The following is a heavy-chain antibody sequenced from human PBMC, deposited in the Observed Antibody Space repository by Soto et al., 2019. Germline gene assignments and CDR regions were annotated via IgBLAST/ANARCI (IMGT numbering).Heavy chain of an antibody. Sequence: ESGGGLVQPGGSLRLSCVASGFTFNYYDVSWVRRAPGKGLEWVSTISDTGGDTYYGDSVKGRFSISRDKSRSTVFLQMHSLTVDDTALYYCATSSERLSMATLGGLTPLGFDYWGQGILVTVSS. CDR2: ISDTGGDT. CDR3: ATSSERLSMATLGGLTPLGFDY. D-gene: IGHD3-16*01. V-gene: IGHV3-23*01. J-gene: IGHJ4*02. CDR1: GFTFNYYD.